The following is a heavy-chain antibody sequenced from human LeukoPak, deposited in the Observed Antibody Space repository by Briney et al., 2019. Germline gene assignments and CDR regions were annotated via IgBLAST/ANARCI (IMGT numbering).Heavy chain of an antibody. Sequence: GGSLRLSCAASGFTFSDYYMSWIRQAPGKGLEWVSAISGSGGTTYYADSVKGRFTISRDNSKNTLYLQMNSLRAEDAAVYYCAKSLVPYCSSTSCSVPGAFDIWGQGTMVTVSS. CDR2: ISGSGGTT. V-gene: IGHV3-23*01. D-gene: IGHD2-2*01. CDR3: AKSLVPYCSSTSCSVPGAFDI. J-gene: IGHJ3*02. CDR1: GFTFSDYY.